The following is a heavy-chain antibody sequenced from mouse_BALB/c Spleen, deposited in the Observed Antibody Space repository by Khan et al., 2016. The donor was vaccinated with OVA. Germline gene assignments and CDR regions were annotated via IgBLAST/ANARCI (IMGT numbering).Heavy chain of an antibody. CDR3: TRGGAWATMMSRFAY. D-gene: IGHD2-4*01. CDR1: GYTFTSYY. V-gene: IGHV1S81*02. Sequence: QVQLQQSGAELVKPGASVKLSCKASGYTFTSYYMYWVKQRPGQGLEWIGGINPSNGGTNFNEKFKSKATLTVDKSSSTAYMQLSSLTSEDSAVYYCTRGGAWATMMSRFAYWGQGTLVTVSA. CDR2: INPSNGGT. J-gene: IGHJ3*01.